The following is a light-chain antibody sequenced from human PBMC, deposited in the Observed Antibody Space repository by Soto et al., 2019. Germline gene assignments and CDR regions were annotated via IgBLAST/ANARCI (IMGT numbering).Light chain of an antibody. Sequence: QSALTQPASVSGSPGQSITISCTGTSSDVGGYNYVSWYQQHPGKAPKLMIYEVSNRPSGVSSRFSGSKSGNTASLTISGLHAEDEADYYCSSYTRSSALVIFGGGTNVTVL. J-gene: IGLJ2*01. CDR2: EVS. CDR3: SSYTRSSALVI. CDR1: SSDVGGYNY. V-gene: IGLV2-14*01.